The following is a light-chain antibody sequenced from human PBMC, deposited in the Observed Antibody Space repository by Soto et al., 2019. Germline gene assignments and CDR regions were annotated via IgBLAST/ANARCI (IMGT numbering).Light chain of an antibody. CDR1: QGISSY. Sequence: AIRMTQSPSSLSASTGDRVTITCRASQGISSYLAWYQQKPGKAPKLLIYAASTLQSGVPSRFSGSGSGTDFTLTISCLQPDDFATYYCQRYNSYSEAVGPGTQVEIK. CDR3: QRYNSYSEA. CDR2: AAS. V-gene: IGKV1-8*01. J-gene: IGKJ1*01.